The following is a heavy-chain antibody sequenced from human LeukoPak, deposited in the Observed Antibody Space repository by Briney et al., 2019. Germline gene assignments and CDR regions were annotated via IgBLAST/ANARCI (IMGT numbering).Heavy chain of an antibody. CDR1: GGSISTNDYF. D-gene: IGHD4-17*01. J-gene: IGHJ4*02. CDR2: IHYSGIT. V-gene: IGHV4-30-4*01. Sequence: PSETLSLTCTVSGGSISTNDYFWSWIRQSPEKGLEWIGYIHYSGITKPNPSLESRLTLSVDTSKNQLSLRLTSVTAADTAVYYCARAPLTTATSDYFDLWGLGTLVTVSS. CDR3: ARAPLTTATSDYFDL.